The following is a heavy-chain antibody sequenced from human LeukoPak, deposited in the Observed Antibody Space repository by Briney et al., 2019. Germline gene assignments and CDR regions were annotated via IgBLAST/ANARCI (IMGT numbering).Heavy chain of an antibody. V-gene: IGHV3-23*01. CDR2: ISGSGGST. CDR3: ARGAHSSGWYYYYYMDV. Sequence: PGGSLRLSCAASEFSVGSNYMTWVRQAPGKGLEWVSAISGSGGSTYYADSVKGRFTISRDNSKNILYLQMNSLRAEDTAVYYCARGAHSSGWYYYYYMDVWGKGATVTVSS. CDR1: EFSVGSNY. D-gene: IGHD6-19*01. J-gene: IGHJ6*03.